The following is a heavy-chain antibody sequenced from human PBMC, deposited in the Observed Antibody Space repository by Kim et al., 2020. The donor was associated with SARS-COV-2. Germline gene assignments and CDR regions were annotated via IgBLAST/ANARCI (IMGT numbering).Heavy chain of an antibody. D-gene: IGHD5-18*01. CDR3: AIPGWIRKDLDY. CDR1: GFTFSDYY. J-gene: IGHJ4*02. V-gene: IGHV3-11*01. Sequence: GGSLRLSCAASGFTFSDYYMSWISQAPGKGLEWVAYITNSGRTMYYADSVKGRFTISRDNAKKSLYLQMNSLRAEDTAVYYCAIPGWIRKDLDYWGQGTLVTVSS. CDR2: ITNSGRTM.